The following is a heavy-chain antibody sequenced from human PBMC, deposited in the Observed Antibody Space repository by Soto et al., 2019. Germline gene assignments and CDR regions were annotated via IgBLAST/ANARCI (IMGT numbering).Heavy chain of an antibody. J-gene: IGHJ4*02. CDR1: GFTFSSYA. CDR3: AKDHDYDFWSGYYGLGDY. V-gene: IGHV3-23*01. CDR2: ISGSGGST. D-gene: IGHD3-3*01. Sequence: GGSLRLSCAASGFTFSSYAMSWVRQAPGKGLEWVSAISGSGGSTYYADSVKGRFTISRDNSKNTLYLQMNSLRAEDTAVYYCAKDHDYDFWSGYYGLGDYWGQGTLVTVSS.